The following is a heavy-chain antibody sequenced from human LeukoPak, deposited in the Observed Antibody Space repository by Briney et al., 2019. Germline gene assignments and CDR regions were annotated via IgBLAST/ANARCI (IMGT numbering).Heavy chain of an antibody. CDR1: GDSVSSNGVA. J-gene: IGHJ4*02. CDR2: TNYRSKWYN. CDR3: ARDRGYLDY. V-gene: IGHV6-1*01. D-gene: IGHD3-10*01. Sequence: SQTLSLTCSISGDSVSSNGVAWNWIRRSPSRGLEWLGRTNYRSKWYNNYAVSVKSRITITPDTSKNQFSLQLNSVTPEDTAVYYCARDRGYLDYWGQGTLVTVSS.